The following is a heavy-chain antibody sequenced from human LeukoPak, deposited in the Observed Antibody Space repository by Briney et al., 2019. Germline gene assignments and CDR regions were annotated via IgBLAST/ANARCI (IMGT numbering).Heavy chain of an antibody. V-gene: IGHV1-18*01. Sequence: ASVKVSCKASGYTFTSYGISWARQAPGQGLEWMGWISAYNGNTNYAQKLQGRVTMTTDTSTSTAYMELRSLRSDDTAVYYCARDADTLSWYSGSYYFDYWGQGTLVTVSS. CDR3: ARDADTLSWYSGSYYFDY. D-gene: IGHD1-26*01. J-gene: IGHJ4*02. CDR2: ISAYNGNT. CDR1: GYTFTSYG.